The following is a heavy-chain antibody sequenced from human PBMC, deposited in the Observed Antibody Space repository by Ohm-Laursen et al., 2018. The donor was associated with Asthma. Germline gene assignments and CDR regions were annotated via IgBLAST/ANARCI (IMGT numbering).Heavy chain of an antibody. V-gene: IGHV3-30*03. CDR2: ISYDGSNK. J-gene: IGHJ4*02. CDR1: GFTFSSYG. Sequence: SLRLSCAASGFTFSSYGMHWVRQAPGRGLEWVAVISYDGSNKYYADSVKGRFTISRDNSKNTLYLQMNSLRAEDTAVYYCARGHGDYDRFDYWGQGTLVTVSS. CDR3: ARGHGDYDRFDY. D-gene: IGHD4-17*01.